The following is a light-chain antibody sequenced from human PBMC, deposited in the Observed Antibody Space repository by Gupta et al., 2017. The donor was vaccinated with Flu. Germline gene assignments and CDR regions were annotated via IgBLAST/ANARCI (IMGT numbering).Light chain of an antibody. CDR2: AAS. CDR3: QQSYSTRRT. Sequence: PSSLSASVGDRVTITCRASQSISSYLNWYQQKPGKAPKLLIYAASSLQSGVPSRFSGSGSGTDFTLTISSLQPEDFATYYCQQSYSTRRTFGQGTKVEIK. CDR1: QSISSY. V-gene: IGKV1-39*01. J-gene: IGKJ1*01.